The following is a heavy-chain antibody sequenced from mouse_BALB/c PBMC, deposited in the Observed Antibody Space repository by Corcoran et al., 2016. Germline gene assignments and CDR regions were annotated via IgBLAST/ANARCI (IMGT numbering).Heavy chain of an antibody. J-gene: IGHJ1*01. CDR1: EYTFPDYY. CDR3: ARDRYWYFDV. D-gene: IGHD2-14*01. CDR2: INPNNGGT. V-gene: IGHV1-26*01. Sequence: EAHLQQSGPELVKPGASVKMSCKAPEYTFPDYYVKWVKDSHGKSLEWIVDINPNNGGTSYNQKFKGKATLTVDKSSSTAYMQLNSLTSEDSAVYYCARDRYWYFDVWGAGTTVTVSS.